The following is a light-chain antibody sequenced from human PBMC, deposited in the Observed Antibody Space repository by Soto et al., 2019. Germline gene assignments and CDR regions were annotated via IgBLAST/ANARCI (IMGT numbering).Light chain of an antibody. J-gene: IGKJ1*01. CDR2: DAS. V-gene: IGKV1-5*01. CDR1: QSVSGW. Sequence: DIQMTQSPSTLSASVGDTVTVTCRASQSVSGWLAWYQQKPGEAPKLLIYDASALPRGVPSRFSGSGSGTKFTLTIASLQPDASETSYCQQYETFSGTFGPGTKADIK. CDR3: QQYETFSGT.